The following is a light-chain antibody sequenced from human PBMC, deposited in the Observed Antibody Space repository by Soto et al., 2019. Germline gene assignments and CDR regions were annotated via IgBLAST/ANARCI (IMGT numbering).Light chain of an antibody. V-gene: IGKV3-15*01. CDR2: GAS. Sequence: EVVMTQSPATLSMSPGERATLSCRASQSVSSSLAWYQQKPGQAPRLLIYGASTRATGIPDRFSGSGSETEFTITISSLQAEDFAIYYCQHYNNWWTFGQGTKVEIK. J-gene: IGKJ1*01. CDR3: QHYNNWWT. CDR1: QSVSSS.